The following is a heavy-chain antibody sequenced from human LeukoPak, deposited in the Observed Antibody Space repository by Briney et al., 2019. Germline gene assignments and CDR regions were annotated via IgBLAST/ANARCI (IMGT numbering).Heavy chain of an antibody. J-gene: IGHJ3*01. Sequence: GGSLRLSCAASGLIFSSYAMTWVRQAPGKGLEWVSSFGLYGGTTHYADSVKGRFTISRDNSKNTLYLQMTSLRADDTAVYYCVKDSSTTSWYFAFDVWGQGTMVTVSS. CDR1: GLIFSSYA. D-gene: IGHD2-2*01. CDR3: VKDSSTTSWYFAFDV. V-gene: IGHV3-23*01. CDR2: FGLYGGTT.